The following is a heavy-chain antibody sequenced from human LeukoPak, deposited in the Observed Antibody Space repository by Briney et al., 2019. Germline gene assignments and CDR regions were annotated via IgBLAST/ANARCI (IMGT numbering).Heavy chain of an antibody. CDR1: GGSISSSNW. J-gene: IGHJ4*02. Sequence: SGTLSLTCAVSGGSISSSNWWSWVRQPPGKGLEWIGEIYHSGSTNYNPSLKSRVTISVDKSKNQFSLKLSSVTAADTAVYYCARDTNYYDSSGLFDYWGQGTLVTVSS. CDR2: IYHSGST. D-gene: IGHD3-22*01. CDR3: ARDTNYYDSSGLFDY. V-gene: IGHV4-4*02.